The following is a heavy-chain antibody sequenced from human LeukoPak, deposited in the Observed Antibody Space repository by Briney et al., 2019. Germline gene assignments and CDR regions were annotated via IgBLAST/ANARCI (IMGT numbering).Heavy chain of an antibody. CDR3: ADLGSRDSSSLIYWYFDL. Sequence: GGSLRLSCSASGFTFSTYAMSWVRQAPGKGLELVSAPSPSGGITYYAASVKGRFTIPRHNSKRTLYPQMNSLKAQDPAVDYLADLGSRDSSSLIYWYFDLWGRGTLVTVSS. CDR2: PSPSGGIT. J-gene: IGHJ2*01. V-gene: IGHV3-23*01. D-gene: IGHD6-13*01. CDR1: GFTFSTYA.